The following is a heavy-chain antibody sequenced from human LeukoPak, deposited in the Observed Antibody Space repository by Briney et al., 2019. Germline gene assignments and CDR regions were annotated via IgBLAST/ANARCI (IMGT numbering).Heavy chain of an antibody. CDR2: IGISSGNT. J-gene: IGHJ4*02. Sequence: GGSLRLSCAASGFTFNDYSMNWVRQAPGKGLEWISYIGISSGNTKYADSVKGRLTISGDKAKNSLYLQMNSLRVGDTAVYYCARDTKYAFDNWGQGTLVTVSS. CDR3: ARDTKYAFDN. CDR1: GFTFNDYS. V-gene: IGHV3-48*01. D-gene: IGHD2-2*01.